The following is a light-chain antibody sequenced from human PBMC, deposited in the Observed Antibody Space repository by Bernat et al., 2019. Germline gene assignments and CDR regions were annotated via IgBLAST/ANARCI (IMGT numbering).Light chain of an antibody. CDR2: AAS. CDR1: QGISSS. CDR3: QQLYSSPWP. Sequence: DIQLTQSPSFLSASVGDRVTITCRASQGISSSLAWYQHKPGKAPKLLIYAASILQSGVPSRFSGSGSETEFTLTISSLQPEDFATYSCQQLYSSPWPFGQGTKVVFK. V-gene: IGKV1-9*01. J-gene: IGKJ1*01.